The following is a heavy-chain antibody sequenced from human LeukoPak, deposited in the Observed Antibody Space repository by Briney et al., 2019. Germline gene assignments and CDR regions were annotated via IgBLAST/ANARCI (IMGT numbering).Heavy chain of an antibody. J-gene: IGHJ3*02. D-gene: IGHD1-26*01. CDR1: GGSFSPYY. V-gene: IGHV4-34*01. Sequence: KPSETLSLTCAVYGGSFSPYYWTWIRQPPGKGLEWIGEINHSGSTNYNPSLKSRVTISVDTSKNQFSLTLTSVTAADTAVYFCARAPLSGTYYTDAFDIWGQGTMVTVSS. CDR2: INHSGST. CDR3: ARAPLSGTYYTDAFDI.